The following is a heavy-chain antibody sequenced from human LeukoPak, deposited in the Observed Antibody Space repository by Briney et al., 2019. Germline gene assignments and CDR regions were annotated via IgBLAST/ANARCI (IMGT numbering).Heavy chain of an antibody. CDR3: ARHGLGVVVAATYNWFDP. CDR2: IYYSGST. D-gene: IGHD2-15*01. V-gene: IGHV4-59*08. J-gene: IGHJ5*02. Sequence: KASETLSLTCTVSGGSISSYYWSWIRQPPGKGLEWIGYIYYSGSTNYNPSPKSRVTISVDTSKNQFSLKLSSVTAADTAVYYCARHGLGVVVAATYNWFDPWGQGTLVTVSS. CDR1: GGSISSYY.